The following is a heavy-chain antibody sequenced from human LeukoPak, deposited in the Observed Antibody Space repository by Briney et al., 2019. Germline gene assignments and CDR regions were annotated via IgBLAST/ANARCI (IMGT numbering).Heavy chain of an antibody. CDR2: TWHSGSST. V-gene: IGHV4-4*02. D-gene: IGHD2-15*01. Sequence: SETLSLTCTVSDGSIKTDYWWTWVRQPPGKGLEWIGETWHSGSSTNYNPSLKSRVTISVDKPKSQFSLKLTSVTAADTAIYYCARGNEYTWWQWSQGTLVTVSS. CDR1: DGSIKTDYW. CDR3: ARGNEYTWWQ. J-gene: IGHJ4*02.